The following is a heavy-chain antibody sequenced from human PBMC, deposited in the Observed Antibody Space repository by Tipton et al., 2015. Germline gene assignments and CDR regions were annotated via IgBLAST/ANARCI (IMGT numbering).Heavy chain of an antibody. V-gene: IGHV4-34*01. CDR1: GGSFSGYY. J-gene: IGHJ4*02. D-gene: IGHD3-10*01. Sequence: TLSLTCAVSGGSFSGYYWYWIRQPPGKGLEWIGEINHSGRIKYNPSLKSRVTISVDTSKSQFSLKLSSVTAADTAVYYCARHKDSGTSPLDYWGQGTLVTVSS. CDR2: INHSGRI. CDR3: ARHKDSGTSPLDY.